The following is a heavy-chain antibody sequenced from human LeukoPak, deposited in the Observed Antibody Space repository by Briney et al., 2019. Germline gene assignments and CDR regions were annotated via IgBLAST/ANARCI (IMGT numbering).Heavy chain of an antibody. CDR3: AKDRARWELLVYFDY. D-gene: IGHD1-26*01. CDR1: GFTFSSYG. V-gene: IGHV3-33*06. Sequence: GGSLRLSCAASGFTFSSYGMHWVRQAPGKGLEWVAVIWYDGSNKYYADSVKGRFTISRDNSKNTLYLQMNSLRAEDTAVYYCAKDRARWELLVYFDYWGQGTLVTVSS. J-gene: IGHJ4*02. CDR2: IWYDGSNK.